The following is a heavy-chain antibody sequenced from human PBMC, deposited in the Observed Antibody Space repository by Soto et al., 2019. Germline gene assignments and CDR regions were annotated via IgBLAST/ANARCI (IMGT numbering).Heavy chain of an antibody. V-gene: IGHV1-46*01. CDR1: AETFTSYY. J-gene: IGHJ5*02. D-gene: IGHD1-1*01. Sequence: GASVNVSFKAPAETFTSYYIHWVGQAPGHGLEGVGIINPNGGRTRFAQTFQGSITITTDTSMSTVYLELRSLRSKDTAVSYCARSSGLFLQIIRDDSNWMAPWGQGFPVTGSS. CDR3: ARSSGLFLQIIRDDSNWMAP. CDR2: INPNGGRT.